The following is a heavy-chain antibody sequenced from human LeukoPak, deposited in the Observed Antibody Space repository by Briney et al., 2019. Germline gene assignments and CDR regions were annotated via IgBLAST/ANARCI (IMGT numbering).Heavy chain of an antibody. J-gene: IGHJ5*02. V-gene: IGHV4-34*01. CDR1: GDSISSYY. CDR3: ARGGFELRYFDWLPKYNWFDP. D-gene: IGHD3-9*01. CDR2: INHSGST. Sequence: SETLSLTCSVSGDSISSYYWSWIRQPPGKGLEWIGEINHSGSTNYNPSLKSRVTISVDTSKNQFSLKLSSVTAADTAVYYCARGGFELRYFDWLPKYNWFDPWGQGTLVTVSS.